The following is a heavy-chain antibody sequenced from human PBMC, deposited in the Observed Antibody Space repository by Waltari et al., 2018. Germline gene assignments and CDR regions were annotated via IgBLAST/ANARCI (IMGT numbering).Heavy chain of an antibody. CDR1: GLPFSNAW. V-gene: IGHV3-15*01. CDR2: IKTTTDGGTA. Sequence: EVQLVESGGGLVKPGGSLRISCAASGLPFSNAWMNWFRQAPGKGLEWVGRIKTTTDGGTADSAATVKGRFTMSRDDSKTTFYLQMNSLKTEDTAVYYCTTGPDYWGQGTLVTVSS. CDR3: TTGPDY. J-gene: IGHJ4*02.